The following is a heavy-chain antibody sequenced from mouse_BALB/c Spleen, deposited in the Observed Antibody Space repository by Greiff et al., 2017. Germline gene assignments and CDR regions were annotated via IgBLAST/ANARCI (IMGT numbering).Heavy chain of an antibody. CDR1: GYTFTTYP. CDR3: ARGDYYGRGDWYFDV. V-gene: IGHV1-47*01. D-gene: IGHD1-1*01. CDR2: FHPYNDDT. J-gene: IGHJ1*01. Sequence: VMLVESGAELVKPGASVKMSCKAFGYTFTTYPIEWMKQNHGKSLEWIGNFHPYNDDTKYNEKFKGKAKLTVEKSSSTVYLELSRLTSDDSAVYYCARGDYYGRGDWYFDVWGAGTTVTVSS.